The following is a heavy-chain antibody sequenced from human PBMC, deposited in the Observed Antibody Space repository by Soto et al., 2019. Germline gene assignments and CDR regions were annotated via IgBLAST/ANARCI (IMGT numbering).Heavy chain of an antibody. J-gene: IGHJ4*02. CDR1: GGSIRDYY. CDR3: ARLGGYYQAFDS. Sequence: SETLSLTCTVSGGSIRDYYWGWIRQSPGKGLEWIGYIYYTGTTKYNPSLKSRVTISVDSSKNQFSLKLDSVTAADTAVYYCARLGGYYQAFDSWGQGTLVTVPS. CDR2: IYYTGTT. D-gene: IGHD3-22*01. V-gene: IGHV4-59*08.